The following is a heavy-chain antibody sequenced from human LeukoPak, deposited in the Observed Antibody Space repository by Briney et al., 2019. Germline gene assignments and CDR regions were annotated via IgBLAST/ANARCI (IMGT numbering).Heavy chain of an antibody. D-gene: IGHD2-21*02. Sequence: GGSLRLSCAASGFTFSSYGMHWVRQAPGKGLEWVAVIWCDGSNKYYAGSVKGRFTISRDNSKNTLYLQMNSLRAEDTAVYYCAKNARAYCGGDCYFLDRKGYFDYWGQGTLVTVSS. CDR1: GFTFSSYG. V-gene: IGHV3-33*06. CDR2: IWCDGSNK. J-gene: IGHJ4*02. CDR3: AKNARAYCGGDCYFLDRKGYFDY.